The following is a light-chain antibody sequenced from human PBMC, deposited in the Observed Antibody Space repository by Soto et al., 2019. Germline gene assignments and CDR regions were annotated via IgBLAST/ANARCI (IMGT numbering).Light chain of an antibody. J-gene: IGLJ1*01. CDR1: SSDVGGYNY. CDR2: EVN. CDR3: SSSAGSRNL. V-gene: IGLV2-8*01. Sequence: SVLTQPPSASGSPGQSVAISCTGTSSDVGGYNYVSWYQQHPGKAPKLMIYEVNKRPSGVPDRFSGSKSGNTASLTGSGLQAEDEADNYRSSSAGSRNLVGTGTKGTVL.